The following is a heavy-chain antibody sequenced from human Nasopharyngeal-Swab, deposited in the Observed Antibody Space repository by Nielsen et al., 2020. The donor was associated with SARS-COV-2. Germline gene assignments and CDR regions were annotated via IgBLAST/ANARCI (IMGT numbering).Heavy chain of an antibody. J-gene: IGHJ6*02. CDR3: ATGPDYDFWSGYVTEYGMDV. V-gene: IGHV4-59*12. D-gene: IGHD3-3*01. CDR2: IDDRGST. Sequence: IRQRPGQGLERIGYIDDRGSTNYNPTLKRRVTISEDTSKNQFSLKLSTETAADTAVYYCATGPDYDFWSGYVTEYGMDVWGQGTTVTVSS.